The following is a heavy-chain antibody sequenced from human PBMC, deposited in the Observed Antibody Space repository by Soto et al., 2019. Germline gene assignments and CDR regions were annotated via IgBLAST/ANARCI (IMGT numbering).Heavy chain of an antibody. CDR3: ARRNYPYYFDY. CDR2: ITYSGTT. D-gene: IGHD3-10*01. V-gene: IGHV4-39*01. Sequence: PSETPSLTYTVSGGSISSSSNFWGWIRQPPGKGLEWIAIITYSGTTYYNPSLKSRVTISADTSKNQFSLSLSSVTAAETAIYYCARRNYPYYFDYWGQGTLVTVSS. CDR1: GGSISSSSNF. J-gene: IGHJ4*02.